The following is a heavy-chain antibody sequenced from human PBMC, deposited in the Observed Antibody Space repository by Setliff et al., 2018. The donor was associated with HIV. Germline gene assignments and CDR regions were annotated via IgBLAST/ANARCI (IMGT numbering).Heavy chain of an antibody. Sequence: ASVKVSCKASGYSFSKYGISWVRQAPGQGLEWMGWISGFNGNTKYAQKLQGRVTMTTDTSTSTAYMELESLRSDDTAVYYCAREARDVVRGVIIADYWGQGTLVTVSS. CDR2: ISGFNGNT. D-gene: IGHD3-10*01. CDR1: GYSFSKYG. V-gene: IGHV1-18*01. CDR3: AREARDVVRGVIIADY. J-gene: IGHJ4*02.